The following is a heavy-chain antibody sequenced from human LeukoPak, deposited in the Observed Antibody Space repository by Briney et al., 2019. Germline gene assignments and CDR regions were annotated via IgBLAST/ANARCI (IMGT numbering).Heavy chain of an antibody. CDR1: GYTFTSYG. Sequence: ASVKVSCKASGYTFTSYGISWVGQAPGQGLEWMGWISAYNGNTNYAQKLQGRVTRTTDTSTSTAYMELRSLRSGDTAVYYCARDIGYCSSTSCYTNNWFDPWGQGTLVTVSS. J-gene: IGHJ5*02. CDR3: ARDIGYCSSTSCYTNNWFDP. V-gene: IGHV1-18*01. CDR2: ISAYNGNT. D-gene: IGHD2-2*02.